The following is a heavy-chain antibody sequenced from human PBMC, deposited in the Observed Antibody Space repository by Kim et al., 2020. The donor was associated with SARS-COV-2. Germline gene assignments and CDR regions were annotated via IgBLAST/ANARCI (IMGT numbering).Heavy chain of an antibody. Sequence: ASVKVSCKASGYTFTGYYMHWVRQAPGQGLEWMGWINPNSGGTNYAQKFQGRVTMTRDTSISTAYMELSRLRSDDTAVYYCARGIAVAGTLGWFDPWGQGTLVTVSS. D-gene: IGHD6-19*01. J-gene: IGHJ5*02. CDR3: ARGIAVAGTLGWFDP. CDR1: GYTFTGYY. V-gene: IGHV1-2*02. CDR2: INPNSGGT.